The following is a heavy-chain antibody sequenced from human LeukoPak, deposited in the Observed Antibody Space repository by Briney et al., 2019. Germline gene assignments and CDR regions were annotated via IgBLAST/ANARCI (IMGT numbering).Heavy chain of an antibody. CDR3: ARSGYSSSWYYFDY. Sequence: ASVKVACKASGYTFTSYGISWVRQAPGQGLEWMGWISAYNGNTNYAQKLQGRVTMTTDTSTSTAYMELRSLRSDDTAVYYCARSGYSSSWYYFDYWGQGTLVTVSS. CDR2: ISAYNGNT. J-gene: IGHJ4*02. D-gene: IGHD6-13*01. CDR1: GYTFTSYG. V-gene: IGHV1-18*04.